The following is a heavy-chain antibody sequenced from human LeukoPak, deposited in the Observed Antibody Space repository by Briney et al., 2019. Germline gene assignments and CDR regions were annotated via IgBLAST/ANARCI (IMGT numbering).Heavy chain of an antibody. Sequence: SETLSLTCTVSGGSISSYYWSWIRQPPGKGLEWIGYIYYSGSTNYNPSLKSRVTISVDTSKNQFSLKLSSVTAADTAVYYCAREYSDILTGYFYYYYYMDVWGKGTTVTISS. CDR2: IYYSGST. CDR1: GGSISSYY. CDR3: AREYSDILTGYFYYYYYMDV. V-gene: IGHV4-59*01. D-gene: IGHD3-9*01. J-gene: IGHJ6*03.